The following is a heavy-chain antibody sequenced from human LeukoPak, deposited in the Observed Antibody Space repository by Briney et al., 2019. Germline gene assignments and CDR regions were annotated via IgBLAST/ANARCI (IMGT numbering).Heavy chain of an antibody. CDR1: GFTFSAYS. D-gene: IGHD1-26*01. CDR2: IDSSAGLT. Sequence: GGALRLSCAASGFTFSAYSMNWVRQAPGKGLEWISFIDSSAGLTFYADSVKGRFTISRDNAKNTLYLQMNSLRAEDTAVYYCAKDPLLYSGSYYWRRGGVDYWGQGTLVTVSS. V-gene: IGHV3-48*04. CDR3: AKDPLLYSGSYYWRRGGVDY. J-gene: IGHJ4*02.